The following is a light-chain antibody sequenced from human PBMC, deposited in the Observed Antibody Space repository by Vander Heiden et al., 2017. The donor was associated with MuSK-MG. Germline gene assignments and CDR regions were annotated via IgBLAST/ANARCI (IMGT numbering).Light chain of an antibody. J-gene: IGLJ2*01. V-gene: IGLV3-21*02. CDR1: NIGSQT. Sequence: SSVLTQPPSVSVAPGQAATITCGGDNIGSQTVHWYQHNPGQAPVFVVHDDSDRPSGIPERFSGSNSGNMATLTISTVDAGDEADYYCQVWDSSSDHWVFGGGTKLTVL. CDR2: DDS. CDR3: QVWDSSSDHWV.